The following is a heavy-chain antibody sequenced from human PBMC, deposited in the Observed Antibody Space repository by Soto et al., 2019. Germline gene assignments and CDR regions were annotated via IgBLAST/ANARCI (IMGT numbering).Heavy chain of an antibody. J-gene: IGHJ4*02. Sequence: QVQLVESGGGLVKPGGSLRLSCAASGFTFSDYYMSWIRQAPGKGLEWVSYISSSSSYTNYADSVKGRFTIARDNAKNSLYLQMSSLRAEDTALYYCARGNSGYELVGGFDYWGQGTLVTVSS. CDR3: ARGNSGYELVGGFDY. V-gene: IGHV3-11*05. CDR1: GFTFSDYY. D-gene: IGHD5-12*01. CDR2: ISSSSSYT.